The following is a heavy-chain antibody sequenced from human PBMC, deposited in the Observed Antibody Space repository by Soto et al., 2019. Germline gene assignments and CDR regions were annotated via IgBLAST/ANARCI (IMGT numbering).Heavy chain of an antibody. CDR3: ASSIGDCSGGSCVFDY. CDR1: GYTFTSYY. Sequence: QVQLVQSGAEVKKPGASVKVSCKASGYTFTSYYMHWVRQAPGQGLEWMGIINPSGGSTSYAQKFQGRVTMTRDTSTSTVYMELSSLRSEDTAVDYCASSIGDCSGGSCVFDYWGQGTLVTVSS. V-gene: IGHV1-46*03. D-gene: IGHD2-15*01. J-gene: IGHJ4*02. CDR2: INPSGGST.